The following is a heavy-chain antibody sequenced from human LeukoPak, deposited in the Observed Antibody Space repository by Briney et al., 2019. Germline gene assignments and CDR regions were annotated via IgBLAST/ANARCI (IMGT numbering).Heavy chain of an antibody. V-gene: IGHV4-39*02. CDR3: ARDAGRYFDWLGY. CDR2: ISFSGST. D-gene: IGHD3-9*01. CDR1: GGSTSSSNYY. J-gene: IGHJ4*02. Sequence: PSETLSLTCTVSGGSTSSSNYYWGWIRQPPGXGXXXIGSISFSGSTYYNXSLXSRXXISVDTSKNQSSLKLSSVTAADTAAYYCARDAGRYFDWLGYWGQGTLVTVSS.